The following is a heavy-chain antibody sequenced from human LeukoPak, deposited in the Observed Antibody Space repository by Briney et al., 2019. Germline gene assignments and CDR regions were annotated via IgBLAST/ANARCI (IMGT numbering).Heavy chain of an antibody. D-gene: IGHD5-12*01. CDR1: GYTFTSYG. Sequence: ASVKVSCKASGYTFTSYGISWVRQAPGQGLEWMGWISAYNGNTNYAQKLQGRVTMTTDTSTSTAYTELRSLRSDDTAVYYCARDGTDIVEEEAYYYYGMDVWGKGTTVTVSS. CDR2: ISAYNGNT. V-gene: IGHV1-18*04. CDR3: ARDGTDIVEEEAYYYYGMDV. J-gene: IGHJ6*04.